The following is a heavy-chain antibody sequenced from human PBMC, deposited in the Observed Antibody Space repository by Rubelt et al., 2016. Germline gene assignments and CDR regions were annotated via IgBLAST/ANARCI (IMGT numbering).Heavy chain of an antibody. V-gene: IGHV3-30*01. CDR3: ARVSLKLERRVAFDY. Sequence: DGSNKYYADSVKGRFTISRDTSKNTLYLQMNSLRAEDTAVYYCARVSLKLERRVAFDYWGQGTLVTVSS. D-gene: IGHD1-1*01. J-gene: IGHJ4*02. CDR2: DGSNK.